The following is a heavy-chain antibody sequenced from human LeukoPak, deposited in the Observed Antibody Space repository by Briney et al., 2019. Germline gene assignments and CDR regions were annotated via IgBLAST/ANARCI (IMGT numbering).Heavy chain of an antibody. Sequence: GGSLRLSCAASGFTFSGSAMHWVRQASGKGLEWVGRIRSKANSYATAYAASVKGRFTISRDDSKSTAYLQMNSLKTEDTAVYYCTNGRSSEPYSSSTSYWGQGTLVTVSS. CDR3: TNGRSSEPYSSSTSY. J-gene: IGHJ4*02. V-gene: IGHV3-73*01. CDR1: GFTFSGSA. CDR2: IRSKANSYAT. D-gene: IGHD6-13*01.